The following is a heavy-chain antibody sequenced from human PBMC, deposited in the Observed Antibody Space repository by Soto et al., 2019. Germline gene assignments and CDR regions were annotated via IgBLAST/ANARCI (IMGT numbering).Heavy chain of an antibody. Sequence: QVQLVQSGAEVKTPGSSVKVSCKASGGTFNSYSIDWVRQAPGQGFEWMGGIIPMSGRPNYAQRFQGRVTFRADKSTNTFYMEVNRLTPEDTVVYYCTSRGRQSANWFDPWGQGTLVTVSS. J-gene: IGHJ5*02. CDR2: IIPMSGRP. CDR1: GGTFNSYS. CDR3: TSRGRQSANWFDP. V-gene: IGHV1-69*06.